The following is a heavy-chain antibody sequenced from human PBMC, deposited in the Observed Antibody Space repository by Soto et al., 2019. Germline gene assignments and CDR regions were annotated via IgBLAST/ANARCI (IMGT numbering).Heavy chain of an antibody. CDR2: ISSDGSNK. Sequence: QVQPVESGGGVVQPGRSLTLSCAASGFSFTNYGMHWVRQAPGKGLDWVALISSDGSNKYYPDSVEGRFTISIDNSKNALYLQMNSLRSEDTAVYYCAAGLYFFDYCGQGTLVAVSS. D-gene: IGHD6-13*01. CDR1: GFSFTNYG. V-gene: IGHV3-30*03. J-gene: IGHJ4*02. CDR3: AAGLYFFDY.